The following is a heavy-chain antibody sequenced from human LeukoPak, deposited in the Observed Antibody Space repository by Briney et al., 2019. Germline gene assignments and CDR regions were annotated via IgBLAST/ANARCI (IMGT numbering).Heavy chain of an antibody. D-gene: IGHD3-10*01. J-gene: IGHJ5*02. CDR2: INWNGGST. CDR3: ARDKVLWFGESWSDP. CDR1: GSTFDDYG. Sequence: GGSLRLSCAASGSTFDDYGMSWVRQAPGKGLEWVSGINWNGGSTGYADSVKGRFTISRDNAKNSLYLQMNSLRAEGTALYYCARDKVLWFGESWSDPWGQGTLVTVSS. V-gene: IGHV3-20*04.